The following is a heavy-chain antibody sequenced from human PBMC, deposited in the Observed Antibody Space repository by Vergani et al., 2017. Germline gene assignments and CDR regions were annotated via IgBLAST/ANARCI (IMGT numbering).Heavy chain of an antibody. CDR3: ARMIAAAGTEYFDY. CDR1: GCSIRSYY. D-gene: IGHD6-13*01. V-gene: IGHV4-59*01. Sequence: QVQLQESGPGLVKPSETLSLTCTVSGCSIRSYYWSWIRQPPGKGLEWIGYIYYRGSTNYNPSLKSRVTISVDTSKNQFSLKLSSVTAADTAVYYCARMIAAAGTEYFDYWGQGTLVTVSS. CDR2: IYYRGST. J-gene: IGHJ4*02.